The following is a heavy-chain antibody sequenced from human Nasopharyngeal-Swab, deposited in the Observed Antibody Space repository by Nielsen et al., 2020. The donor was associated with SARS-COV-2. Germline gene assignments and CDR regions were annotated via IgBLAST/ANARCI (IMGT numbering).Heavy chain of an antibody. CDR1: GGSISSGGYY. CDR3: ARGQTDYGAYRWFDP. CDR2: IYYSGST. Sequence: LRRSCTVAGGSISSGGYYWSWIRQHPGKGLEWIGYIYYSGSTYYNPPLKSRVTISVDTSKNQFSLKLSSVTAADTAVYYCARGQTDYGAYRWFDPWGQGTLVTVSS. D-gene: IGHD4-17*01. V-gene: IGHV4-31*03. J-gene: IGHJ5*02.